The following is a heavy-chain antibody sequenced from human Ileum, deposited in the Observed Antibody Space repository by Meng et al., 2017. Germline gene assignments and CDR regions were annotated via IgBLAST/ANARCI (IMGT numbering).Heavy chain of an antibody. J-gene: IGHJ4*02. CDR2: FFYGGTT. CDR3: ARHGAFRSHLDD. D-gene: IGHD3-3*02. V-gene: IGHV4-39*01. Sequence: HLQLQESGSGLVKPSETLSLTCSVAGGSISSRTSYWGWIRQPPGMGLEWIVSFFYGGTTYYNPSLESRVTTSVDTSKSQFSLNLKSVSAADTAVYFCARHGAFRSHLDDWGQGTLVTVSS. CDR1: GGSISSRTSY.